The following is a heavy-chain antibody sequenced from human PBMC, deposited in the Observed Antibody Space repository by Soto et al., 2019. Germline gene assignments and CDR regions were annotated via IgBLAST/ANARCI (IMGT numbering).Heavy chain of an antibody. Sequence: GGSLRLSCAASGFTFSSYGMHWVRQAPGKGLEWVAVIWYDGSNKYYADSVKGRFTISRDNSKNTLYLQMNSLRAEDTAVYYCAREDYGDVAEGSWFDPWGQGTLVTVSS. CDR1: GFTFSSYG. CDR3: AREDYGDVAEGSWFDP. J-gene: IGHJ5*02. CDR2: IWYDGSNK. V-gene: IGHV3-33*01. D-gene: IGHD4-17*01.